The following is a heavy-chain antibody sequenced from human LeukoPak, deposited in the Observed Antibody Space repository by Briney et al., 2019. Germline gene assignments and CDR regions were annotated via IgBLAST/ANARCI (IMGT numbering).Heavy chain of an antibody. V-gene: IGHV4-39*01. J-gene: IGHJ3*02. D-gene: IGHD6-6*01. CDR2: IYYSGST. CDR1: GGSISSSSYY. CDR3: ARHLPYSSSGHDAFDI. Sequence: SETLSLTCTVSGGSISSSSYYWGWIRQPPGKGLEWIGSIYYSGSTYYNPSLKSRLTISVDTSKNQFSLKLSSVTAADTAVYYCARHLPYSSSGHDAFDIWGQGTMVTVSS.